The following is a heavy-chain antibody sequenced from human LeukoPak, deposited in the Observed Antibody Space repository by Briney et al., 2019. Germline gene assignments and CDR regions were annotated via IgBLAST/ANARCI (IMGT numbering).Heavy chain of an antibody. CDR1: GFTFSSYA. CDR2: ISYDGSNK. Sequence: GGSLRLSCAASGFTFSSYAMHWVRQAPGKGLEWVAVISYDGSNKYYADSVKGRFTISRDNSKNTLYLQMNSLRAEDAAVYYCAKGPIRIAAAGNVDYWGQGTLVTVSS. V-gene: IGHV3-30-3*01. D-gene: IGHD6-13*01. J-gene: IGHJ4*02. CDR3: AKGPIRIAAAGNVDY.